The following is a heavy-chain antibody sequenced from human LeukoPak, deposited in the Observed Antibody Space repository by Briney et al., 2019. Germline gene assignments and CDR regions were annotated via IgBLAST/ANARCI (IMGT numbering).Heavy chain of an antibody. D-gene: IGHD5-18*01. J-gene: IGHJ4*02. CDR3: ASQRGHSYAAAER. Sequence: PGGSLRLTCAASGFTFNSNAMSWVRQAPGKGLEWVSAIASGGSTYYADSVKGRFAISRDNSKNTLYLEMNSLRTEDTAIYFCASQRGHSYAAAERWGQGTLVTVSS. CDR2: IASGGST. V-gene: IGHV3-23*01. CDR1: GFTFNSNA.